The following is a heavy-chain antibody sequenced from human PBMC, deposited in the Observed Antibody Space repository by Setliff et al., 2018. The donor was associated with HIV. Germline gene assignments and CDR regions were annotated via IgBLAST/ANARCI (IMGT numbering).Heavy chain of an antibody. CDR3: ARVSSDYTFDY. CDR1: GYTFINFY. D-gene: IGHD6-19*01. J-gene: IGHJ4*02. CDR2: VNSGSGST. V-gene: IGHV1-46*01. Sequence: ASVKVSCKASGYTFINFYLHWVRLAPGQGLEWMGMVNSGSGSTVFAQKFQGRVTMTTDTSTNTVYLELSSLRSEDTAVYYCARVSSDYTFDYWGQGTLVTVSS.